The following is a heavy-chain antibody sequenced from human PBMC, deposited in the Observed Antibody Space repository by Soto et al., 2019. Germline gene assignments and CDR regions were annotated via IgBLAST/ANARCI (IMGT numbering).Heavy chain of an antibody. V-gene: IGHV1-69*01. CDR1: GGTFSSYA. D-gene: IGHD2-15*01. J-gene: IGHJ2*01. CDR2: IIPIFGTA. Sequence: QVQLVQSGAEVKKPGSSVKVSCKASGGTFSSYAISWVRQAPGQGLESMGGIIPIFGTANYAQKFQGRVTITADESTGTAYMELSSLRSEDTAVYYCARVSVVVAATQDWYFDLWGPGTLVTVSS. CDR3: ARVSVVVAATQDWYFDL.